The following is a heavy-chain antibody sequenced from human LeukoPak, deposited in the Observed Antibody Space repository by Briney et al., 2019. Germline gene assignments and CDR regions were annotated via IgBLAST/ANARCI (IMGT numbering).Heavy chain of an antibody. D-gene: IGHD2-15*01. V-gene: IGHV1-2*02. CDR3: ARLGVDCSDGRCY. CDR1: GYTFTDYY. Sequence: ASVKVSCKASGYTFTDYYMHWVRQAPGQGLEWMGWINPNSGGTNYAQKSQGRVTMTTDTSTSTAFVELRSLRSDDTAVYYCARLGVDCSDGRCYWGQGTLVTVSS. CDR2: INPNSGGT. J-gene: IGHJ4*02.